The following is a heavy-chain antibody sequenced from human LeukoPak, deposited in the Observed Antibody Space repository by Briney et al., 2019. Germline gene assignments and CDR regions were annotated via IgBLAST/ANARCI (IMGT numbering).Heavy chain of an antibody. J-gene: IGHJ4*02. Sequence: SQTLSLTCAISGDSVSSNSAAWNWSRQSPSRCLEWLGRTYYRAKWYNDYAVSVKSRLTLNPDTSKNQFSLQLNSVTPEDTAVYYCARDLSGYSGYDTDYFDYWGQGTLVTVSS. CDR3: ARDLSGYSGYDTDYFDY. D-gene: IGHD5-12*01. CDR1: GDSVSSNSAA. V-gene: IGHV6-1*01. CDR2: TYYRAKWYN.